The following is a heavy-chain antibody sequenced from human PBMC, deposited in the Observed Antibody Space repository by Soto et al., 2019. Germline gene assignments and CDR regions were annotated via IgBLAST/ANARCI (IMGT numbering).Heavy chain of an antibody. Sequence: QVQLVQSGAEVKKPGSSVKVSCKASGGTFSSYAISWVRQAPGQGLEWMGGIIPIFGTANYAQKFQGRVTITADESTSPAYMERSSLRSEDTAVYYCASHGLRAARRDYYYYGMDVWGQGTTVTVSS. CDR3: ASHGLRAARRDYYYYGMDV. J-gene: IGHJ6*02. CDR1: GGTFSSYA. V-gene: IGHV1-69*12. CDR2: IIPIFGTA. D-gene: IGHD6-6*01.